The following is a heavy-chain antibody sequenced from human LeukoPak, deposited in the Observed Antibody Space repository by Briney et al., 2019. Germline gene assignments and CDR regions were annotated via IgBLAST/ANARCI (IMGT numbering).Heavy chain of an antibody. CDR2: INSDGSRT. V-gene: IGHV3-74*01. J-gene: IGHJ1*01. D-gene: IGHD1-14*01. CDR1: GFTFSSYW. CDR3: AKPATVPAEYFQH. Sequence: PGGSLRLSCAASGFTFSSYWLHWVRQVPGKGLVWVSHINSDGSRTTYADSVEGRFTISRDNAKNTLYLQMNSLRAEDTAVYYCAKPATVPAEYFQHWGQGTLVTVSS.